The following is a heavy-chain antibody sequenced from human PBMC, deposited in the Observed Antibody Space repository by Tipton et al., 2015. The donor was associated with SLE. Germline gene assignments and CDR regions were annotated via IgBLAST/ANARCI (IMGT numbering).Heavy chain of an antibody. J-gene: IGHJ4*02. CDR3: ARHQGGFDY. Sequence: TLSLTCAVSGYSISSGYYWGWIRQPPGKGLEWIGCIYHSGSTYYNPSLKSRVTISVDTPKNQFSLKLSSVTAADTAVYYCARHQGGFDYWGQGTLVTVSS. V-gene: IGHV4-38-2*01. CDR2: IYHSGST. CDR1: GYSISSGYY.